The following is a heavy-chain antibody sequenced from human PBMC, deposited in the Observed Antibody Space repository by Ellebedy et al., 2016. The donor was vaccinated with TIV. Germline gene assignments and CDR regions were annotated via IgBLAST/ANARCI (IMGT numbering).Heavy chain of an antibody. V-gene: IGHV4-39*01. CDR1: GGSISSSSYY. D-gene: IGHD3-3*01. CDR2: IYYSGST. J-gene: IGHJ4*02. Sequence: MPGGSLRLSCTVSGGSISSSSYYWGWIRQPPGKGLEWIGSIYYSGSTYYNPSLKSRVTISVDTSKNQFSLKLSSVTAADTAVYYCERSHDFWSGYYDYWGQGTLVTVSS. CDR3: ERSHDFWSGYYDY.